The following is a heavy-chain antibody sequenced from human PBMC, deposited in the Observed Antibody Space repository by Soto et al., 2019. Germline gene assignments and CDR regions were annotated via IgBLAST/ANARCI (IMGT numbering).Heavy chain of an antibody. CDR1: VDSISTYN. V-gene: IGHV4-59*01. J-gene: IGHJ5*02. CDR3: ARVAADIASWLDP. Sequence: QGQLQESGPGLVKPSETLSLTCTVSVDSISTYNWGWIRQPPGKGLEWIGCIYYSGVTNYNPSLRSRVTISVDTPKNQLSLKLNSVTAADTAVYYCARVAADIASWLDPWGQGTLVTVSS. CDR2: IYYSGVT. D-gene: IGHD5-12*01.